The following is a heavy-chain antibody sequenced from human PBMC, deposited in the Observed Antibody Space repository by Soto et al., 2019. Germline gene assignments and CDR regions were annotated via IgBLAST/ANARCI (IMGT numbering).Heavy chain of an antibody. CDR1: GFTFSSYS. Sequence: GGSLRLSCAASGFTFSSYSMNWVRQAPGKGLEWVSSISSSSSYIYYADSVKGRFTISRDNAKNSLYLQMNSLGAEDTAVYYCARDSVAAYGMDVWGQGTTVTVSS. D-gene: IGHD6-13*01. CDR3: ARDSVAAYGMDV. V-gene: IGHV3-21*01. CDR2: ISSSSSYI. J-gene: IGHJ6*02.